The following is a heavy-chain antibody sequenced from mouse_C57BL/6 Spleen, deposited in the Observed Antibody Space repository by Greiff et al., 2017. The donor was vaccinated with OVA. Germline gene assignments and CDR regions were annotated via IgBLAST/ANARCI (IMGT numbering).Heavy chain of an antibody. J-gene: IGHJ4*01. V-gene: IGHV1-53*01. CDR2: INPSNGGT. D-gene: IGHD2-14*01. CDR3: ARGVRRDYYAMDY. CDR1: GYTFTSYW. Sequence: VQLQQPGTELVKPGASVKLSCKASGYTFTSYWMHWVKQRPGQGLEWIGNINPSNGGTNYNEKFKSKATLTVDKSSSTAYMQLSSLTSEDSAVYYCARGVRRDYYAMDYWGQGTSVTVSS.